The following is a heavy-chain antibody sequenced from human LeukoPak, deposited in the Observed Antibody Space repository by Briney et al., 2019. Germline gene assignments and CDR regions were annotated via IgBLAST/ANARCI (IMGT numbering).Heavy chain of an antibody. V-gene: IGHV4-59*08. CDR1: GDSLSSDY. CDR3: ARLDCISDTCYNY. J-gene: IGHJ4*02. D-gene: IGHD2-21*01. Sequence: PSETLSLTCIVSGDSLSSDYWSLIRQSPGKALEWIGDINYSGISEDKHSLKSRVTISVDRSKNQVSLRMRCVTAADTAVYYCARLDCISDTCYNYWALGDLVTVSS. CDR2: INYSGIS.